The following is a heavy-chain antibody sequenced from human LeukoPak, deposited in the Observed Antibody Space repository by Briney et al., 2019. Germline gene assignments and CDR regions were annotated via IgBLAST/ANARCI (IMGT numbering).Heavy chain of an antibody. CDR1: GGSISSGGYY. CDR3: ARGRGYDYVWGSYRDADFDY. CDR2: IYYSGST. J-gene: IGHJ4*02. D-gene: IGHD3-16*02. Sequence: SQTLSLTCTVSGGSISSGGYYWSWIRQHPVKGLEWIGYIYYSGSTYYNPSLKSRVTISVDTSKNQFSLKLSSVTAADTAVYYCARGRGYDYVWGSYRDADFDYWGQGTLVTVSS. V-gene: IGHV4-31*03.